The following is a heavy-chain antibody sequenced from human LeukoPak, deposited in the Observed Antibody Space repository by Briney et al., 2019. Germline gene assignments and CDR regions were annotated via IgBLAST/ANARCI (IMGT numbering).Heavy chain of an antibody. CDR2: ISSSGSTI. CDR1: GYTFSSYE. V-gene: IGHV3-48*03. Sequence: PGGSLRFSCAGSGYTFSSYEMTWVRQAPGKGLEWVSYISSSGSTIYYADSVKGRFTISRDNAKNSLYLQMNSLRAEDTAVYYCAKEGIYSHGERNAFDIWGQGTMVTVSS. J-gene: IGHJ3*02. CDR3: AKEGIYSHGERNAFDI. D-gene: IGHD5-18*01.